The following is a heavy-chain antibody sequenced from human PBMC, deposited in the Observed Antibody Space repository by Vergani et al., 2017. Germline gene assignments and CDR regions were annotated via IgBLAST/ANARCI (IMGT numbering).Heavy chain of an antibody. D-gene: IGHD2-2*01. J-gene: IGHJ4*02. V-gene: IGHV3-9*01. Sequence: EVQLVESGGGLVQPGGSLRVSCAASGFTFQAFAFHWVRQVSGRGLEWVSGIDRNYGVKNGNSFEGRFSISRDNAKKAVFLQMNSLRAEDTALYYCAKDSGSSTSCLIDYWGQGTLVTVSS. CDR2: IDRNYGVK. CDR1: GFTFQAFA. CDR3: AKDSGSSTSCLIDY.